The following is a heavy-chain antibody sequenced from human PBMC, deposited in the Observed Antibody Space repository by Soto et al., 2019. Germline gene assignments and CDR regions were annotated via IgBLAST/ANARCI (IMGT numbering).Heavy chain of an antibody. Sequence: QVQVVQSGAEMKEPGSSVKVSCKTSGGTFSRSAISWLREAPGQGLVWMGGIIPLFRTPDYAQKFQGRVTIAADESTSTAYMELSSLRSEDTAVYYCARDNDRLQLGGNYYYILDVWGQGTTITVSS. CDR3: ARDNDRLQLGGNYYYILDV. CDR2: IIPLFRTP. J-gene: IGHJ6*02. V-gene: IGHV1-69*12. D-gene: IGHD1-1*01. CDR1: GGTFSRSA.